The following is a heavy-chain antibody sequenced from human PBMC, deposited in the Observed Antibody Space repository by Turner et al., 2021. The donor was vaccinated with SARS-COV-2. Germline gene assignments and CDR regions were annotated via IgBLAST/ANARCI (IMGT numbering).Heavy chain of an antibody. CDR1: GFTSSSYG. Sequence: QVQLVESGGGVVQPGRSLRLSCPACGFTSSSYGMTWVRQAPGKGLGWVAVLWYDVSNKYYTDPVTGRFTISRDNSKNTLYLQMNSLRAEDTAVYYCARAREAWGDIVLVPAGPDGFDPWGQGTLVTVSS. CDR3: ARAREAWGDIVLVPAGPDGFDP. J-gene: IGHJ5*02. D-gene: IGHD2-2*01. CDR2: LWYDVSNK. V-gene: IGHV3-33*01.